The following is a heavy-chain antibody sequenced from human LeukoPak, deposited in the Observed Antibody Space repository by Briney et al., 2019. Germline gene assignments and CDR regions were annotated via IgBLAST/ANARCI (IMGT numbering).Heavy chain of an antibody. V-gene: IGHV1-2*02. J-gene: IGHJ5*02. CDR3: ARDPSYCSGGSCYRNKQYNWFDP. CDR1: GYTFTGYY. Sequence: ASVKVSCKASGYTFTGYYMHWVRQAPGQGLEWMGWINPNSGGTNYAQKFQGRVTMTRDTSISTAYMELSRLRSDDTAVYYCARDPSYCSGGSCYRNKQYNWFDPWGQGTLVTVSS. CDR2: INPNSGGT. D-gene: IGHD2-15*01.